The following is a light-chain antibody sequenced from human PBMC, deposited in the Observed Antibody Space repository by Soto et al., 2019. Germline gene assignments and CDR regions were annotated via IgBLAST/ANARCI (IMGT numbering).Light chain of an antibody. V-gene: IGLV2-14*01. CDR1: SSDVGTYNY. CDR3: SSYTTSNTQV. J-gene: IGLJ3*02. CDR2: DVS. Sequence: QSALTQPASVSGSPGQSITISCTGTSSDVGTYNYVPWYQHRPGKAPKLMIYDVSYRPSGVSNRFSGSKSANTASLTISGLQAEDEADYYCSSYTTSNTQVFGGGTKLTVL.